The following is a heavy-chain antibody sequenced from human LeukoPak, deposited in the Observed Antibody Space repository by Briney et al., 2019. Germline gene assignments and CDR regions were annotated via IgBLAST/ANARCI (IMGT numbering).Heavy chain of an antibody. J-gene: IGHJ6*03. CDR3: ARGVVPAAYYYYYYMDV. D-gene: IGHD2-2*01. CDR2: IHTSGST. Sequence: SETLSLTCTVSGVSISSGPCYWTWIRQPAGKGLEWIGRIHTSGSTSYNPSLKSRVTISVDTSKNQFSLKLSSVTAADTAVYYCARGVVPAAYYYYYYMDVWGKGTTVTISS. V-gene: IGHV4-61*02. CDR1: GVSISSGPCY.